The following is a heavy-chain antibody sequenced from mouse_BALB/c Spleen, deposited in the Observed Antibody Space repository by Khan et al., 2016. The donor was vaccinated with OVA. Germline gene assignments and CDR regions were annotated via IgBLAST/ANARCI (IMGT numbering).Heavy chain of an antibody. D-gene: IGHD1-1*01. CDR1: GYSITSDYA. CDR2: ISYSGNT. CDR3: ARIYGGDFDY. V-gene: IGHV3-2*02. J-gene: IGHJ2*01. Sequence: VQLQQSGPGLVKPSQSLSLTCTVTGYSITSDYAWNWIRQFPGNKLEWMGHISYSGNTKHNPSLKSRISITRDTSKNQFFLQLNSVTTEDTATYYCARIYGGDFDYWGQGTTLTVSS.